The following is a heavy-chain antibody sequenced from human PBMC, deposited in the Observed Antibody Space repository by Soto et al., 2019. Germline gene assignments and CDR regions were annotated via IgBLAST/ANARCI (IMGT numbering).Heavy chain of an antibody. CDR2: IYWNDDK. CDR1: GFSLSTSGVG. J-gene: IGHJ4*02. Sequence: QITLKESGPTLVNPTQTLTLTCTFSGFSLSTSGVGVGWIRQPPGKALEWLALIYWNDDKRYSPSLKSRLTITKDTSKNQVVLTMTNMDPVDTATYYCAMGYDFWSGYYRDFDYWGQGTLVTVSS. CDR3: AMGYDFWSGYYRDFDY. D-gene: IGHD3-3*01. V-gene: IGHV2-5*01.